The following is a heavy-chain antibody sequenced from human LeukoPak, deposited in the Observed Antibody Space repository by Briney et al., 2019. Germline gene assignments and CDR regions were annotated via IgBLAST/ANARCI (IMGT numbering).Heavy chain of an antibody. Sequence: GGSLRLSCAASGFTFSSYAMSWVRQAPGKGLEWVSAISGSGGSTYYADSVKGRFTISRDNSKNTLYLQMNSLRAEDTAVYYCAGSIAATYYFDYWGQGTLVTVSS. D-gene: IGHD6-6*01. V-gene: IGHV3-23*01. CDR3: AGSIAATYYFDY. CDR2: ISGSGGST. CDR1: GFTFSSYA. J-gene: IGHJ4*02.